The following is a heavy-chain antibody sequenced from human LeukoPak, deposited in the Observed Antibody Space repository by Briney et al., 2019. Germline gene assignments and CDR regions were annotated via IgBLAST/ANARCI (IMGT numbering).Heavy chain of an antibody. V-gene: IGHV3-23*01. Sequence: GGSLRLSCAASGFTFSSYAMSWVRQARGKGLEWVSAISGSGGSTYYADSVKGRFTISRDNSKNTLYLQMNSLRAEDTAVYYCAKLENSGYDWGGYWGQGTLVTVSS. J-gene: IGHJ4*02. CDR1: GFTFSSYA. CDR3: AKLENSGYDWGGY. CDR2: ISGSGGST. D-gene: IGHD5-12*01.